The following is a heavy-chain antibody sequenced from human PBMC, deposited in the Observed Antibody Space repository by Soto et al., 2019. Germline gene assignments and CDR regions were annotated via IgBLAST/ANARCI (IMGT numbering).Heavy chain of an antibody. CDR2: IGGVNGNT. V-gene: IGHV3-23*01. D-gene: IGHD2-2*01. CDR3: AGDQCNITTCPINRGAFDC. J-gene: IGHJ4*02. CDR1: GFTISNHA. Sequence: GGSLRLSCEAFGFTISNHAMNWVRQTPGKGLEWVSAIGGVNGNTFYAESVKGRFTISRDNSRNTLYLQMSSLRAEDTAVYYCAGDQCNITTCPINRGAFDCWGQGTLVTVSS.